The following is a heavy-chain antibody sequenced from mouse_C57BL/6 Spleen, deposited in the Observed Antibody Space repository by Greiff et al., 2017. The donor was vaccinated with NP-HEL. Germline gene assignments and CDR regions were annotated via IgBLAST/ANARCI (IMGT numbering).Heavy chain of an antibody. CDR2: LNYDGSST. D-gene: IGHD2-3*01. CDR1: GFTFSDYY. J-gene: IGHJ4*01. Sequence: EVMLVESEGGLVQPGSSMKLSCTASGFTFSDYYMAWVRQVPEKGLEWVANLNYDGSSTYYLDSLKSRFIISRDNAKNMLYLQMSSLKSEDTATYYCARMVDGYYNAMDYWGQGTSVTVSS. V-gene: IGHV5-16*01. CDR3: ARMVDGYYNAMDY.